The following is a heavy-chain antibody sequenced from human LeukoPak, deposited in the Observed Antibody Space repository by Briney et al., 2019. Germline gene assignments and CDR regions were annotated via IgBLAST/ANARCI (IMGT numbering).Heavy chain of an antibody. CDR2: ISYDGSNK. Sequence: GGSLRLSCAASGFTFSSYAMHWVRQAPGKGLGWVAVISYDGSNKYYADSVKGRFTISRDNSKNTLYLQMNSLRAEDTAVYYCARAFGGVLYYYGMDVWGKGTTVTVSS. CDR1: GFTFSSYA. CDR3: ARAFGGVLYYYGMDV. J-gene: IGHJ6*04. D-gene: IGHD3-16*01. V-gene: IGHV3-30*04.